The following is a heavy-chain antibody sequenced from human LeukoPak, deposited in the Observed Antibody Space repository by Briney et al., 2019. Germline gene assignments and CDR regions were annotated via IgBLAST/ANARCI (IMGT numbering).Heavy chain of an antibody. J-gene: IGHJ4*02. Sequence: KTGGSLRLSCAASGFTFSNYALHWVRQAPGKGLEWVAVILHDGSNKYYADSVKGRFTISRDNSKNTLYLQMNSLRAEDTAVYYCAKDSSIAAAGTFDYWGQGTLVTVSS. D-gene: IGHD6-13*01. CDR1: GFTFSNYA. V-gene: IGHV3-30*04. CDR3: AKDSSIAAAGTFDY. CDR2: ILHDGSNK.